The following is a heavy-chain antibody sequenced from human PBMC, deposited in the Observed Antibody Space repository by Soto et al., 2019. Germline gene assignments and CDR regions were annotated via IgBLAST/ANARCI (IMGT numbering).Heavy chain of an antibody. CDR1: GYSFTSYG. D-gene: IGHD2-15*01. CDR2: ISAHNGNT. J-gene: IGHJ6*02. Sequence: GASVKVSCKASGYSFTSYGISWVRQAPGQGLEWMGWISAHNGNTNYAQKLQGRVTMTTDTSTSTAYMELRSLRSDDTAVYYCARDTVVVVTATPVYGMDVWGQGTTVTVSS. V-gene: IGHV1-18*01. CDR3: ARDTVVVVTATPVYGMDV.